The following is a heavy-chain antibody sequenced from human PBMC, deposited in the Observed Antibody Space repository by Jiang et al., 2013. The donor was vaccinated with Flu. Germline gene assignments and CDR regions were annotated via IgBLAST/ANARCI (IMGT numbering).Heavy chain of an antibody. CDR2: INPNSGGT. J-gene: IGHJ4*02. CDR1: GYTFTGYY. CDR3: ARVYDFWSGYFDY. V-gene: IGHV1-2*06. Sequence: GAEAKKPGASVKVSCKASGYTFTGYYMHWVRQAPGQGLEWMGRINPNSGGTNYAQKFQGRVTMTRDTSISTAYMELSRLRSDDTAVYYCARVYDFWSGYFDYWGQGTLVTVSS. D-gene: IGHD3-3*01.